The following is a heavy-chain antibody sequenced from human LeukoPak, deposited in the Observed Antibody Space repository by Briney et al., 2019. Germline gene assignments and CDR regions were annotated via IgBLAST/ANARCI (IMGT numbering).Heavy chain of an antibody. CDR2: FDPEDGET. Sequence: GASVKVPCKVSGYTLTELSMHWVRQAPGKGLEWMGGFDPEDGETIYAQKFQGRVTMAEDTSTDTAYMELSSLRSEDTAVYYCATDLIAAAGDAWGQGTLVTVSS. CDR3: ATDLIAAAGDA. J-gene: IGHJ5*02. CDR1: GYTLTELS. V-gene: IGHV1-24*01. D-gene: IGHD6-13*01.